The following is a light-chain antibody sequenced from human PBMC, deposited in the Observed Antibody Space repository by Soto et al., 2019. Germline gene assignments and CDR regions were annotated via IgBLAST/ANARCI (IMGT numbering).Light chain of an antibody. CDR2: WAS. CDR3: QQYYSAVT. Sequence: DMVRTQSPDSLAVSLGERATINCKSSQSVLYSSNNKNYLAWYQQKPGQPPKLLIYWASTRESGVPDRFSGSGSGTDFTLTISSLQAEDVAVYYCQQYYSAVTFGQGTRPAI. CDR1: QSVLYSSNNKNY. J-gene: IGKJ5*01. V-gene: IGKV4-1*01.